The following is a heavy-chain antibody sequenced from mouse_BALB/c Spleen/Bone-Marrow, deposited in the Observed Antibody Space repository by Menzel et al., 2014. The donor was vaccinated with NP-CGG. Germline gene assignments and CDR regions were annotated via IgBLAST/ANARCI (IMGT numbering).Heavy chain of an antibody. J-gene: IGHJ2*01. CDR1: GYTFSNYW. D-gene: IGHD3-1*01. Sequence: EVQLQQSGAVVARPGAAVKMSCKASGYTFSNYWMHWVKQRPGQGLEWIGTIYPGNSDTTYNQKFKGKAKLTAVTSTSTAYMELSSLTNEDSAVYYCTTLARSDFDYWGQGTTLTVSS. CDR3: TTLARSDFDY. V-gene: IGHV1-5*01. CDR2: IYPGNSDT.